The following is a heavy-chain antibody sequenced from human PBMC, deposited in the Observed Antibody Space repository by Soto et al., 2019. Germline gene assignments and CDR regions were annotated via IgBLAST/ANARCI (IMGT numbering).Heavy chain of an antibody. Sequence: SETLSLTCTVSGGSICSGGYYWSWIRQHPGKGLEWIGYINYSGSTNYNPSLKSRVTISVDTSKNQFSLKLSSVTAADTAVYYCARVERREWRQLVLGMDVWGQGTTVTVSS. CDR2: INYSGST. V-gene: IGHV4-31*03. CDR1: GGSICSGGYY. D-gene: IGHD6-13*01. CDR3: ARVERREWRQLVLGMDV. J-gene: IGHJ6*02.